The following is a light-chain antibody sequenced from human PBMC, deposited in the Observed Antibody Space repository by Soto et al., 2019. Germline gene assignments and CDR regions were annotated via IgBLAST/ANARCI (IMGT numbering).Light chain of an antibody. J-gene: IGKJ4*01. V-gene: IGKV3-20*01. CDR3: HQYDRSPIT. Sequence: EIVLTQSPGTLSLSPGERATLSCRASQTVSNSQLAWYQQKPGQAPRLLIFGASSRATDIPDRFSGSGSGTDFTLTISRLEPEDFAVYYCHQYDRSPITFGGGTKVDIK. CDR1: QTVSNSQ. CDR2: GAS.